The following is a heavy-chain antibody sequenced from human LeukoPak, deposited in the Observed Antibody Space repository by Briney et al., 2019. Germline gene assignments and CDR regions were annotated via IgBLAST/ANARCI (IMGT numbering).Heavy chain of an antibody. Sequence: EASVKVSCKASGGIFGSYAINWVRQAPGQGLEWLGRIIPIFGTPNYAQTFQGRVTISADKSTRTVYMELSSLRSEDTALYYCAKGSRLREAGSYRFWGQGTLVTVSS. CDR2: IIPIFGTP. J-gene: IGHJ4*02. V-gene: IGHV1-69*06. CDR3: AKGSRLREAGSYRF. CDR1: GGIFGSYA. D-gene: IGHD3-16*02.